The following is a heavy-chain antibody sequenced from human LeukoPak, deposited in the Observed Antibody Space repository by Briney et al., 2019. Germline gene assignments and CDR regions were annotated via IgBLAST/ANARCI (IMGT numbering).Heavy chain of an antibody. CDR1: GFAFGSYA. J-gene: IGHJ4*02. Sequence: GGSLRLSCTASGFAFGSYAMAWVRQAPGKGLEGVAAIGSDYDRVHEDSVKGRFTISRDNAKNSLYLQMNSLRAEDTAVYYCARLGELGVVVAATVDYWGQGTLVTVSS. CDR2: IGSDYDR. D-gene: IGHD2-15*01. CDR3: ARLGELGVVVAATVDY. V-gene: IGHV3-23*01.